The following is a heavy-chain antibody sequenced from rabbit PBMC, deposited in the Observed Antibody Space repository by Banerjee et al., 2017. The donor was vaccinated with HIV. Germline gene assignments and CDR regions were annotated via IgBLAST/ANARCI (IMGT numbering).Heavy chain of an antibody. CDR2: INTESGNT. CDR1: GIDFSNVG. D-gene: IGHD4-1*01. J-gene: IGHJ4*01. V-gene: IGHV1S45*01. Sequence: QEQLVESGGGLVTVGGSLTLTCQASGIDFSNVGINWVRQAPGKGLEWIGCINTESGNTAYARWAKGRFTVSKTSSTTVTLQLDSLTAADTATYFCARDLAGIIGWNFGLWGPGTLVTVS. CDR3: ARDLAGIIGWNFGL.